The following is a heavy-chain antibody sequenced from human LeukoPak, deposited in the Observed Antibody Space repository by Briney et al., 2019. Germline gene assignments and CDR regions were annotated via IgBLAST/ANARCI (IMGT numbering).Heavy chain of an antibody. CDR3: ATGAPAKRAFDI. Sequence: GASVKVSCKASGGTFSRYAISWVRQAPGQGLEWMGGIIPIFGTANYAQKFQGRVTITTDESTSTAYMELSSLRSEDTAVYYCATGAPAKRAFDIWGQGTMVTVSS. J-gene: IGHJ3*02. D-gene: IGHD2-2*01. V-gene: IGHV1-69*05. CDR1: GGTFSRYA. CDR2: IIPIFGTA.